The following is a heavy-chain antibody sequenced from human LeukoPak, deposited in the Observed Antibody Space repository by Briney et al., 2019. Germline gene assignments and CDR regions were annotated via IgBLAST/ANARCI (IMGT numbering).Heavy chain of an antibody. CDR3: AKGSSEGSYPQFSLFDY. Sequence: GRSLRLSCAASGFTFDDYAMHWVRQAPGKGLEWVSGISWNSGSIGYADSVKGRFTISRDNAKNSLYLQMNSLRAEDTALYYCAKGSSEGSYPQFSLFDYWGQGTLVTVSS. CDR1: GFTFDDYA. J-gene: IGHJ4*02. V-gene: IGHV3-9*01. D-gene: IGHD3-16*02. CDR2: ISWNSGSI.